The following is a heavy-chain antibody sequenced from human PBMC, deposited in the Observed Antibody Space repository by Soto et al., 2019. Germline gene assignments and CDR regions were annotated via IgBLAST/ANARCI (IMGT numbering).Heavy chain of an antibody. J-gene: IGHJ3*02. Sequence: QVQLVQSGAEVKKPGASVKVSCKASGYTVTSYGISWVRQAPGQGLEWMGWISAYNGNTNYAQKLQGRVTMTTDTXTXIAYMELRSLRSDDTAVYYCARGPHIVVVTEDAFDIWGQGTMVTVSS. CDR3: ARGPHIVVVTEDAFDI. V-gene: IGHV1-18*01. CDR1: GYTVTSYG. CDR2: ISAYNGNT. D-gene: IGHD2-21*02.